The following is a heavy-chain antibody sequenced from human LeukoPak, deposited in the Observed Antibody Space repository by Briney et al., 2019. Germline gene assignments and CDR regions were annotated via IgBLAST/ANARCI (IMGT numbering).Heavy chain of an antibody. CDR2: IYYSGST. J-gene: IGHJ4*02. V-gene: IGHV4-39*01. CDR1: GGSISSSSYY. Sequence: SETLSLTCTVSGGSISSSSYYWGWIRQPPGKGLEWIGSIYYSGSTYYNPSLKSRVTISVDTSKNQFSLKLSSVTAADTAVYYCARLIAPGGFLEWLSAPDYWGQGTLVTVSS. CDR3: ARLIAPGGFLEWLSAPDY. D-gene: IGHD3-3*01.